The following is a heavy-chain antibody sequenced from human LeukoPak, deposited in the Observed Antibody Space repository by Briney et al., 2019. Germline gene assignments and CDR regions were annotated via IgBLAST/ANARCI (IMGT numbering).Heavy chain of an antibody. J-gene: IGHJ6*03. CDR1: GYIFTSYW. V-gene: IGHV5-51*01. CDR2: IHPGDSDT. CDR3: ARQVRYNDSPAGYYYYYMDV. D-gene: IGHD3-3*01. Sequence: GESLKISCKGSGYIFTSYWIGWVRQMPGKGLEWMGIIHPGDSDTRYSPSFQGQVTIAADKSISTAYLQWSSLKASDSAMYYCARQVRYNDSPAGYYYYYMDVWGKGTTVTVSS.